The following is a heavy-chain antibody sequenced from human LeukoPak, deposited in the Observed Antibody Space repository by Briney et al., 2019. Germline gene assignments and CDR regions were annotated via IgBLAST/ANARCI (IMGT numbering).Heavy chain of an antibody. V-gene: IGHV4-31*03. CDR2: IYYSGST. J-gene: IGHJ6*02. CDR1: GGSISSGGYY. Sequence: SETLSLTCTVSGGSISSGGYYWSWIRQHPGKGLEWIGYIYYSGSTYYNPSLKSRVTISVDTSKNQSSLKLSSVTAADTAVYYCAREGGYIDYYYYDMDVWGQGTTVTVSS. CDR3: AREGGYIDYYYYDMDV. D-gene: IGHD3-22*01.